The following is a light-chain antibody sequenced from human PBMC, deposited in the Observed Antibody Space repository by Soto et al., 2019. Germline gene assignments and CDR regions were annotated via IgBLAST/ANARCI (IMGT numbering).Light chain of an antibody. CDR2: GAS. J-gene: IGKJ2*01. Sequence: EIVMTQSPATLSVSPGERATLSCRASQSVSSNLAWYQQKPGQAPRLLIYGASTRATGIPARFSGSGSGTEFTRTISSLQSEDFAVYYCQQYNNWPPLYTFGPGTKLEIK. CDR3: QQYNNWPPLYT. CDR1: QSVSSN. V-gene: IGKV3-15*01.